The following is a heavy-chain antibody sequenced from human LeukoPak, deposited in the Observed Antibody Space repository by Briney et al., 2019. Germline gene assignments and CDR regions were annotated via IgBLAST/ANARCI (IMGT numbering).Heavy chain of an antibody. J-gene: IGHJ4*02. Sequence: PGGSLRLSCAASGFTFNNYAMTWVRQAPGEGLQWVSSVISNGGSTYHADSVRGRFTISRDNSKNTLYLQMNSLRVEDTAVYYCARGRDDYFLNYWGQGTLVTVSS. D-gene: IGHD2/OR15-2a*01. CDR3: ARGRDDYFLNY. V-gene: IGHV3-23*01. CDR2: VISNGGST. CDR1: GFTFNNYA.